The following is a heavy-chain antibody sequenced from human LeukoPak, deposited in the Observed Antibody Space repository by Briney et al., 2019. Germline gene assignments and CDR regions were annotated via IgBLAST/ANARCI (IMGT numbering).Heavy chain of an antibody. CDR1: GGTFSSYA. D-gene: IGHD3-9*01. Sequence: GASVKVSCKASGGTFSSYAISWVRQAPGQGLEWMGGIIPIFGTANYAQKSQGRVTITADKSTSTAYMELSSLRSEDTAVYYCARDRHYKYYDILNGLYYWGQGTLVTVSS. CDR2: IIPIFGTA. V-gene: IGHV1-69*06. CDR3: ARDRHYKYYDILNGLYY. J-gene: IGHJ4*02.